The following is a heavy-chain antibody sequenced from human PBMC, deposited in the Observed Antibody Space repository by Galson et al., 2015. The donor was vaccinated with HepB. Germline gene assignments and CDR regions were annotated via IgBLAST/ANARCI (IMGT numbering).Heavy chain of an antibody. CDR2: ISYSGGYT. V-gene: IGHV3-23*01. CDR1: GLTSSCYA. J-gene: IGHJ3*02. D-gene: IGHD1-26*01. Sequence: SLSLSCAVSGLTSSCYAMSWVRQAPGEGLEWVSAISYSGGYTYYAVSVKGRFTISRDNSNDMLYLQMISLKAEDTAVYYCAKGRSGTFYDAFDIWGQGTMVTVSS. CDR3: AKGRSGTFYDAFDI.